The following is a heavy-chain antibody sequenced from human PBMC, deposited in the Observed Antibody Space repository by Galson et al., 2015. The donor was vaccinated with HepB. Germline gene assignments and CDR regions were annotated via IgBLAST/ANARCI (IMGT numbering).Heavy chain of an antibody. V-gene: IGHV1-69*04. CDR3: ARFGGGYAFDI. CDR2: IIPILGIA. J-gene: IGHJ3*02. D-gene: IGHD3-16*01. Sequence: SCEASGGTSSSYAISWVRQAPGQGLEWMGRIIPILGIANYAQKFQGRVTITADKSTSTAYMELSSLRSEDTAVYYCARFGGGYAFDIWGQGTMVTVSS. CDR1: GGTSSSYA.